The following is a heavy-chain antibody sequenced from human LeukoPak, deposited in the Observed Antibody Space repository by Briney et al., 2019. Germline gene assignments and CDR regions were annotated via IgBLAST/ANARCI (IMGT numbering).Heavy chain of an antibody. CDR3: ARGGAARPDY. CDR2: ISYDGSDK. Sequence: GGSLRLSCTASGFTFTSYAMHWVRQAPGKGLEWVAVISYDGSDKYYADSVKGRFTISRDNARNSLYLQMSSLRSEDTAVYYCARGGAARPDYWGQGTLVTVSS. V-gene: IGHV3-30*04. D-gene: IGHD6-6*01. J-gene: IGHJ4*02. CDR1: GFTFTSYA.